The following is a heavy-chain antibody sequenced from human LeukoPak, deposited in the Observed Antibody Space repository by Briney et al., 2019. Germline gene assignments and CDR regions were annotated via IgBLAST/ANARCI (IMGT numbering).Heavy chain of an antibody. J-gene: IGHJ5*02. CDR3: ASRPYSSSSFVWFDP. CDR1: GGSVSSSSYY. Sequence: SETLSLTCTVSGGSVSSSSYYWGWIRQPPGNGLEWIGNIYYSGSTYYNPSLKSRVTISIDTSKNQFSLKLSSVTAADTSVYFCASRPYSSSSFVWFDPWGQGTLVTVSS. D-gene: IGHD6-6*01. CDR2: IYYSGST. V-gene: IGHV4-39*07.